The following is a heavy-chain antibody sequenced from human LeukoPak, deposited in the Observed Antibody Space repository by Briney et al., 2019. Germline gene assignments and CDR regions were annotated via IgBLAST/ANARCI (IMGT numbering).Heavy chain of an antibody. D-gene: IGHD3-3*01. CDR1: GYTFTSYD. J-gene: IGHJ5*02. Sequence: ASVKVSCKASGYTFTSYDINWVRQATGQGLEWMGWMNPNSGNTGYAQKFQGRVTMTRNTSISTAYMGLSSLRSEDTAVYYCARGSFGQAYYDFWSGYYYNWFDPWGQGTLVTVPS. CDR3: ARGSFGQAYYDFWSGYYYNWFDP. CDR2: MNPNSGNT. V-gene: IGHV1-8*01.